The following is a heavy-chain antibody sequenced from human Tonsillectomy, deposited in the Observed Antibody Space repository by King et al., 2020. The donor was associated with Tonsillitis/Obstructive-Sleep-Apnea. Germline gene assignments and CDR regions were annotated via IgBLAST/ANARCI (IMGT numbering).Heavy chain of an antibody. V-gene: IGHV3-30*01. Sequence: VQLVESGGGVVQPGRSLRLSCAASGFTFSIYAMHWVRQAPGKGLEWVAVTSYYGSNKYADYVKGRFTISRDNSKNTLYLEMNSLRAEDTAVYYCASSPQLLNAFDIWGQGTMVTVSS. CDR1: GFTFSIYA. CDR3: ASSPQLLNAFDI. D-gene: IGHD2-2*01. J-gene: IGHJ3*02. CDR2: TSYYGSNK.